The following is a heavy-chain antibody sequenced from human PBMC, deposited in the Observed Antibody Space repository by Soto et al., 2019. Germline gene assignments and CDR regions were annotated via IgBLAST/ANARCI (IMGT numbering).Heavy chain of an antibody. D-gene: IGHD3-10*01. V-gene: IGHV3-30*18. CDR3: AKGSGRGSADYYFDY. CDR2: ISNDGGDK. Sequence: GGSLRLSCAASGFTFSNFAMHWVRQAPGTGLEWVAVISNDGGDKYSADSVKGRFTISRDNSKNTLYLQMNSLRAEDTAVYYCAKGSGRGSADYYFDYWGRGTLVTVSS. CDR1: GFTFSNFA. J-gene: IGHJ4*02.